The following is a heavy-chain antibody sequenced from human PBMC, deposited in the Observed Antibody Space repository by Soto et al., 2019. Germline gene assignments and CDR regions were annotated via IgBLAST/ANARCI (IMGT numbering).Heavy chain of an antibody. D-gene: IGHD2-15*01. J-gene: IGHJ4*02. CDR1: GFTFISYG. V-gene: IGHV3-23*01. CDR3: AKTFTYSGGSCYDY. CDR2: ISGSGCST. Sequence: GGSLRLSCAASGFTFISYGMSWVRQAPGKGLEWVSAISGSGCSTYYADSVKGRFTIYRDNSKNTLYLQMNSLRAEDTAVYYCAKTFTYSGGSCYDYWGQGTLVTVSS.